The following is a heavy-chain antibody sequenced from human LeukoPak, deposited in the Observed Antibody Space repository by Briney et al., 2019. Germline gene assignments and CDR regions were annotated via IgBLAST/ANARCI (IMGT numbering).Heavy chain of an antibody. Sequence: SETLPLTCGVSGGSVSSTNWWTWIRQPPGKGLEWIGEVHLDGRTNFNPSLKSRLTMSVDLSENHVSLKLTSVTAADTAVYYCAREGGFYRPLDYSGQGTLVTVSS. CDR2: VHLDGRT. CDR1: GGSVSSTNW. V-gene: IGHV4-4*02. CDR3: AREGGFYRPLDY. D-gene: IGHD6-25*01. J-gene: IGHJ4*02.